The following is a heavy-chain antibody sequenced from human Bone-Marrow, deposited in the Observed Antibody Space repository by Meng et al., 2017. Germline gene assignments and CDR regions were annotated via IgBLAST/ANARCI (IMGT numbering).Heavy chain of an antibody. J-gene: IGHJ6*02. CDR3: ARDSSSPWFYGMDV. D-gene: IGHD6-13*01. CDR2: ISGSGGST. Sequence: GESLKISCAASGFTFSSYAMSWVRQAPGKGLEWVSAISGSGGSTYYADSVKGRFTISRDNAKNSLYLQMNSRRAEDTAVYYCARDSSSPWFYGMDVWGQGTTVTVSS. CDR1: GFTFSSYA. V-gene: IGHV3-23*01.